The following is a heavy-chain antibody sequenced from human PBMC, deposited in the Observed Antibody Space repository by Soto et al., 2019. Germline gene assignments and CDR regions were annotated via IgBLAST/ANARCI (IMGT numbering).Heavy chain of an antibody. Sequence: QVQLVQSGAEVKKPGASVKVSCKASGYTFTSYAMHCVRQDPGQRLEWMGWINAGNGNTKYSQKFQGRVTITRDTSASPAYMELSSLRSEDTAVYYCAIDFSWFVELLASDYWGQGTLGTVSS. CDR1: GYTFTSYA. J-gene: IGHJ4*02. V-gene: IGHV1-3*01. CDR3: AIDFSWFVELLASDY. D-gene: IGHD3-10*01. CDR2: INAGNGNT.